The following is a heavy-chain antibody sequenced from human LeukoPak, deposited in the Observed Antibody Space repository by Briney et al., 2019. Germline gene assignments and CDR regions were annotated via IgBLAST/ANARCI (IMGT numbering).Heavy chain of an antibody. CDR1: GFTFSSYS. CDR2: ISSSSSTI. Sequence: GGSLRLSCAATGFTFSSYSMNWVRQAPGKGLEGVSYISSSSSTIYYADSVKGRFTISRDNAKNSLYLQMNSLRAEDTAVYYCARIDGSGSYRNYWGQGTLVTVSS. V-gene: IGHV3-48*04. D-gene: IGHD3-10*01. J-gene: IGHJ4*02. CDR3: ARIDGSGSYRNY.